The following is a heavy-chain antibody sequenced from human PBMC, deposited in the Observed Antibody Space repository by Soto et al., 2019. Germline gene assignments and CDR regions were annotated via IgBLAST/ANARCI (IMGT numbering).Heavy chain of an antibody. D-gene: IGHD6-6*01. CDR2: ISCNSGSI. CDR3: AKDSSIAARSGFDY. Sequence: PGGSLRLSCAVSGFTFDDYAMHWVRQAPGKGLEWVSGISCNSGSIGYADSVKCRFTISRDNAKNSLYLQMNSLRAEDTALYYCAKDSSIAARSGFDYWGQGTLVTVSS. V-gene: IGHV3-9*01. J-gene: IGHJ4*02. CDR1: GFTFDDYA.